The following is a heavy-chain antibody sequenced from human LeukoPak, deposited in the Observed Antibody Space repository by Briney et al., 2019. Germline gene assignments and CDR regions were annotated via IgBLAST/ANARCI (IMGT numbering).Heavy chain of an antibody. CDR2: MNPNSGRT. Sequence: ASVKVSCKASGYTLTSYDINWVRQATGQGLEWMGWMNPNSGRTGYAQNFQGRITITRNTSISTAYMELSSLRSEDTAVYYCGRDRAYCSSTKCPVDYWGQGTLVTVSS. CDR3: GRDRAYCSSTKCPVDY. D-gene: IGHD2-2*01. J-gene: IGHJ4*02. CDR1: GYTLTSYD. V-gene: IGHV1-8*01.